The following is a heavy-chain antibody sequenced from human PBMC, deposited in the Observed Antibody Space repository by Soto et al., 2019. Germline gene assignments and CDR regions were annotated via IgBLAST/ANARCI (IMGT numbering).Heavy chain of an antibody. J-gene: IGHJ4*02. CDR2: ISWNSGSI. CDR3: AKDMGYDLSPLGYFDY. CDR1: GFTFDDYA. Sequence: GGSLRLSCAASGFTFDDYAMHRVRQAPGKGLEWGSGISWNSGSIGYADSVKGRFTISRDNAKNSLYLQMNSLRSEDTALYYCAKDMGYDLSPLGYFDYWGQGTLVTVSS. D-gene: IGHD5-12*01. V-gene: IGHV3-9*01.